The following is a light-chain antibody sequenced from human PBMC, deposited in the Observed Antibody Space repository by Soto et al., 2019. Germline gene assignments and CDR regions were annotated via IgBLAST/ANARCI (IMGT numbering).Light chain of an antibody. CDR2: GAS. CDR3: QQRSNWPT. CDR1: QTIGKN. Sequence: EIEMTQSPATLSVSPGERATLSCRASQTIGKNIAWYQQKPGQAPGLLIYGASTRATGIPARFSGSGSGTDFTLTISSLEPEDFAVYYCQQRSNWPTFGQGTRLEIK. V-gene: IGKV3-15*01. J-gene: IGKJ5*01.